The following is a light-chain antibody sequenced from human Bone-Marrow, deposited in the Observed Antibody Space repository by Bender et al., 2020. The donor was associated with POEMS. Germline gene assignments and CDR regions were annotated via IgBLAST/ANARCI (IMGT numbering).Light chain of an antibody. V-gene: IGLV1-44*01. Sequence: QSVLTQPPSASGTPGQRVTISCSGGSSNIGAHAVNWYQHLPGTAPKLLIYSSHRRPSEVPDRFSGSKSGTSASLAISGLQSEDESDYYCAAWDDGLSGFVFGAGTKVTVL. J-gene: IGLJ1*01. CDR1: SSNIGAHA. CDR2: SSH. CDR3: AAWDDGLSGFV.